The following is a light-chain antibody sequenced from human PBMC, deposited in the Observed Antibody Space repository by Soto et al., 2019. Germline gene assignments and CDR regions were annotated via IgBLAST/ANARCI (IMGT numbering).Light chain of an antibody. CDR2: RSN. CDR1: SSNIGSNY. CDR3: AAWDDRLSGYV. V-gene: IGLV1-47*01. J-gene: IGLJ1*01. Sequence: QSVLTQPPSASGTPGQRVTISCSGSSSNIGSNYVYWYQQLPGTAPKVLMYRSNQRPSGVPDRFSGSKSGTSASLAISGLRSEDEADYYRAAWDDRLSGYVFGNGTKVTVL.